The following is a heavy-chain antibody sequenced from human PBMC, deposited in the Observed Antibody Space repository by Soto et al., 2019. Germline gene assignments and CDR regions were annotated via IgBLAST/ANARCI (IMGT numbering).Heavy chain of an antibody. D-gene: IGHD3-22*01. CDR2: ISYDGSNE. Sequence: GGSLRLSCAASGLSFSNSGMHWVRQAPGKGLEWVAHISYDGSNEHYVDSVKGRFTISRDNSKNTLYLQMTSLRAEDTAVYYCAEDSYYHDTTGYYIFDYWGRGTLVTVSS. V-gene: IGHV3-30*18. CDR1: GLSFSNSG. J-gene: IGHJ4*02. CDR3: AEDSYYHDTTGYYIFDY.